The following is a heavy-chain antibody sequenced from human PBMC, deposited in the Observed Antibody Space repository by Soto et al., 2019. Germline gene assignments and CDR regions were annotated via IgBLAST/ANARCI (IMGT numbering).Heavy chain of an antibody. D-gene: IGHD5-12*01. CDR1: GFIFSDYE. CDR3: ARGPYRNTYNWFDS. Sequence: PGGSLRLSCAASGFIFSDYEFNWVRQAPGKGLEWVSYISGSGLTIYYADSVKGRFTISRDNAKNSLYLQMNSLGVEDTAVYYCARGPYRNTYNWFDSWGQGTLVTVSS. V-gene: IGHV3-48*03. J-gene: IGHJ5*02. CDR2: ISGSGLTI.